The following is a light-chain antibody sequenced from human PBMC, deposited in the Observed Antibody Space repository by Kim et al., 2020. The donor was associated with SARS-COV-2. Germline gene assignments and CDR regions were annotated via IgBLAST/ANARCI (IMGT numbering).Light chain of an antibody. CDR1: QGISSY. V-gene: IGKV1-9*01. Sequence: ASVGDRDTVTCRASQGISSYLACYQQKPGKAPKLLIYDASSLQSGVPSRFSGSRSGTDFTLTISSLQPEDFATYYCQQHNSYPRTFGQGTKVDIK. J-gene: IGKJ1*01. CDR3: QQHNSYPRT. CDR2: DAS.